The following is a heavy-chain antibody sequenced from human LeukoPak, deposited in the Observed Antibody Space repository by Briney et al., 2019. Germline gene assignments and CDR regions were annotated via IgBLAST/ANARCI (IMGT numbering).Heavy chain of an antibody. V-gene: IGHV4-39*07. J-gene: IGHJ3*02. D-gene: IGHD3-22*01. Sequence: SETLSFTCTVSGGSISSTYYYWGWIRQPPGKGLEWIGNFHYSGSTYYNPSLKSRVTISVDTSKNQFSLKLSSVTAADTAVYYCARPIVVDPYDAFDIWGQGTMVTVSS. CDR2: FHYSGST. CDR3: ARPIVVDPYDAFDI. CDR1: GGSISSTYYY.